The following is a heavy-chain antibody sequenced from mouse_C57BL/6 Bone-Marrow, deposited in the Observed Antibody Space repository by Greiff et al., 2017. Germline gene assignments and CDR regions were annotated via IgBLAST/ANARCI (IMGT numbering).Heavy chain of an antibody. V-gene: IGHV14-4*01. CDR1: GFNIKDDY. CDR3: TTLYYEYDEDY. Sequence: VQLQQSGAELVRPGASVKLSCTASGFNIKDDYMHWVKQRPEQGLEWIGWIDPENGDTEYASKFQGKATITAETSSNTAYLQLSSLTSEDTAVYYCTTLYYEYDEDYWGQGTTLTVSS. D-gene: IGHD2-4*01. CDR2: IDPENGDT. J-gene: IGHJ2*01.